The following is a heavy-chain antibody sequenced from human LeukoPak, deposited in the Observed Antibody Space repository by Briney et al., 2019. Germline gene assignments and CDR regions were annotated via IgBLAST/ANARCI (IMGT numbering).Heavy chain of an antibody. Sequence: SETLSLTCTVSDGSISSYYWSWIRHPPGKGLEWIGYIYYTGSTNHNPSLKSRVTISVDMSKNQFSLKLSSVTAADTAVYYCARVDGDYAFDYWGQGTLVTVSS. CDR1: DGSISSYY. J-gene: IGHJ4*02. CDR2: IYYTGST. V-gene: IGHV4-59*01. D-gene: IGHD4-17*01. CDR3: ARVDGDYAFDY.